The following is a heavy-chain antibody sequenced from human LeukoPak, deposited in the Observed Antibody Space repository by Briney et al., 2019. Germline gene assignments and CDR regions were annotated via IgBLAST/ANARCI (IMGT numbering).Heavy chain of an antibody. J-gene: IGHJ5*02. Sequence: SKGLEWVSAVSRFGGTTYYADSAKGRFTISRDNSNNTVYLQMNSLRVGDTALYYCVKHVGSRWSNNRFDPWGQGTLVTVS. D-gene: IGHD6-13*01. CDR2: VSRFGGTT. CDR3: VKHVGSRWSNNRFDP. V-gene: IGHV3-23*01.